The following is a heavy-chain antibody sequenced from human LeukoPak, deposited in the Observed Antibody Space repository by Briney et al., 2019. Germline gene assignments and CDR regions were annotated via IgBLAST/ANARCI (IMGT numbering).Heavy chain of an antibody. CDR1: GGSISSYY. CDR2: IYYSGST. Sequence: SETLSLTCTVSGGSISSYYWSWIRQPPGKGLEWIGYIYYSGSTNYNPSLKSRVTISVDTSKNQFSLKLSSVTAADTAVYYCARVGAFNWFDPWGQGTLVTVSS. V-gene: IGHV4-59*01. J-gene: IGHJ5*02. D-gene: IGHD4/OR15-4a*01. CDR3: ARVGAFNWFDP.